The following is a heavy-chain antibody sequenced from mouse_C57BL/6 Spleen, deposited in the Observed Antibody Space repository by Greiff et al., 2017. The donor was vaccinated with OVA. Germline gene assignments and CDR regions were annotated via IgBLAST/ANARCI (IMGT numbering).Heavy chain of an antibody. D-gene: IGHD2-12*01. CDR3: ATAYDGGFAY. CDR1: GYSITSGYY. CDR2: ISYDGSN. V-gene: IGHV3-6*01. Sequence: DVQLQESGPGLVKPSQSLSLTCSVTGYSITSGYYWNWIRQFPGNKLEWMGYISYDGSNNYNPSLKNRISITRDTSKNQFFLKLNSVTTEDTATYNSATAYDGGFAYSGQKSLVTVSA. J-gene: IGHJ3*01.